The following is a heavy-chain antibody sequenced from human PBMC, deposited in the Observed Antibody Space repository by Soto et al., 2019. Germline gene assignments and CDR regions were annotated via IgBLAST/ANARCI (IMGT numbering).Heavy chain of an antibody. J-gene: IGHJ6*02. Sequence: PGGSLRLSCAASGFTFSDYYMSWIRQAPGKGLEWVSYISSSSSYTNYADSVKGRFTISRDNAKNSLYLQMNSLRAEDTAVYYCARGAGGYYYDSSGYSGLPYYYYYYGMDVWGQGTTVTVSS. V-gene: IGHV3-11*05. CDR2: ISSSSSYT. CDR1: GFTFSDYY. CDR3: ARGAGGYYYDSSGYSGLPYYYYYYGMDV. D-gene: IGHD3-22*01.